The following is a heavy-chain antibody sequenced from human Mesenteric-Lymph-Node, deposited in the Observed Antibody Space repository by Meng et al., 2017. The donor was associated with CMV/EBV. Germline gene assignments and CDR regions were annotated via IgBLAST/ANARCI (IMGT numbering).Heavy chain of an antibody. D-gene: IGHD1-26*01. V-gene: IGHV1-18*04. J-gene: IGHJ4*02. Sequence: SGYIFTSYGISWVRQAPGQGLAWMGWISAHDGNTNYAQNVQGRITMTTDTSTSTAYMELRSLRSDDTAVYYCAREMPIVGATELDYWGQGTLVTVSS. CDR1: GYIFTSYG. CDR3: AREMPIVGATELDY. CDR2: ISAHDGNT.